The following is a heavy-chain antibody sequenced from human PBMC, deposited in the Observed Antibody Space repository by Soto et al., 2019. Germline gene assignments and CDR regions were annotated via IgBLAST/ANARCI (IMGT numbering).Heavy chain of an antibody. CDR1: GGSFSGYY. D-gene: IGHD4-4*01. V-gene: IGHV4-34*01. CDR2: INHSGST. Sequence: SETLSLTCAVYGGSFSGYYWSWIRQPPGKGLEWIGEINHSGSTNYNPSLKSRVTISVDTSKNQFSLKLSSVTAADTAVYYCARGHRMTTEGPGYAPDGMEVWGPGPTVTVPS. J-gene: IGHJ6*02. CDR3: ARGHRMTTEGPGYAPDGMEV.